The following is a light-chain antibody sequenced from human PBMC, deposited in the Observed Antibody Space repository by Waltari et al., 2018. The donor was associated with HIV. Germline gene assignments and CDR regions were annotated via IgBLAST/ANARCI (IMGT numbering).Light chain of an antibody. CDR2: GNT. CDR3: QSYDTRLSGSV. CDR1: SSNIGARAHFD. Sequence: QSVLTQPPSVSGAPGQTVTISCTGSSSNIGARAHFDVHWYQQLPGTAPKLLIQGNTNRPSGVPDRFSGSKSGASASRAITGLQAEDEADYYCQSYDTRLSGSVFGGGTKLTVL. J-gene: IGLJ3*02. V-gene: IGLV1-40*01.